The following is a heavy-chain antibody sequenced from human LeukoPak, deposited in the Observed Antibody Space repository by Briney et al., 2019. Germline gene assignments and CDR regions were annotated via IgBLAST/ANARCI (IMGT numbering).Heavy chain of an antibody. D-gene: IGHD2-8*01. CDR3: ARDGDIVLMVYAKGPTGPPDY. Sequence: TSETLSLTCTVSGGSISSGGYYWSWIRQHPGKGLEWIGYIYYSGSTYYDPPLKSRVTISVDTSKNQFSLKLSSVTAADTAVYYCARDGDIVLMVYAKGPTGPPDYWGQGTLVTVSS. CDR1: GGSISSGGYY. V-gene: IGHV4-31*03. J-gene: IGHJ4*02. CDR2: IYYSGST.